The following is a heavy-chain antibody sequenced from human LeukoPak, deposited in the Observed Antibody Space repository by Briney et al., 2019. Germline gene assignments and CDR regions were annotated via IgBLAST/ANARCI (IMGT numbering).Heavy chain of an antibody. J-gene: IGHJ5*02. V-gene: IGHV4-39*01. CDR1: GGSISSSSYY. D-gene: IGHD2-2*01. CDR3: ASPGYCSSTSCYEFDP. CDR2: IYYSGST. Sequence: SETLSLTCTVSGGSISSSSYYWGWIRQPPGKGLEWLGSIYYSGSTYYNPSLKSRVTISVDTSKNQFSLKLSSVTAADTAVYYCASPGYCSSTSCYEFDPWGQGTLVTVSS.